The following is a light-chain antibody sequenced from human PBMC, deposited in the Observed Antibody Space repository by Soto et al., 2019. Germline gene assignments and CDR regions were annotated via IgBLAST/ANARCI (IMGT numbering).Light chain of an antibody. CDR1: SSDVGGYNY. J-gene: IGLJ1*01. CDR2: EVS. CDR3: ISYARSNNRYV. Sequence: QSVLTQPPSASGSPGQSVTISCTGTSSDVGGYNYVYWYQQHPGKAPKLMIYEVSKRPSGVPDRFSGSKSGTTASLTVSGLQAEDEADYYCISYARSNNRYVFGTGTKVTVL. V-gene: IGLV2-8*01.